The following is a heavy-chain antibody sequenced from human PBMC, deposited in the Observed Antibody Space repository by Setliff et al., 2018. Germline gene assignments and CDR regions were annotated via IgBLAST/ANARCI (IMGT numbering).Heavy chain of an antibody. Sequence: GGSLRLSCAASGFTFSSYWMSWVRQAPGKGLEWVANIKHDGSAKYYVASVKRRFTISSDNAKNSLYLQINSLSAEDTAVYYCARDGGEYWGQGTQVTVSS. CDR1: GFTFSSYW. V-gene: IGHV3-7*01. J-gene: IGHJ4*02. D-gene: IGHD3-16*01. CDR2: IKHDGSAK. CDR3: ARDGGEY.